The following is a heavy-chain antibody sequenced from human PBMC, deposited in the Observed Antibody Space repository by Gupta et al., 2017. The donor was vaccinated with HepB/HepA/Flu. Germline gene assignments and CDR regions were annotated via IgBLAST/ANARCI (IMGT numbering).Heavy chain of an antibody. CDR2: ISYDGSNK. CDR3: ARAIAAAGPNIYYYYYGMDV. V-gene: IGHV3-30-3*01. CDR1: GFTFSSYA. Sequence: QVQLVESGGGGVQPGRSLRLSLAASGFTFSSYAMHRVRQAPGKGLEWVAVISYDGSNKYYADSVKGRFTISRDNSKNTLYLQMNSLRAEDTAVYYCARAIAAAGPNIYYYYYGMDVWGQGTTVTVSS. J-gene: IGHJ6*02. D-gene: IGHD6-13*01.